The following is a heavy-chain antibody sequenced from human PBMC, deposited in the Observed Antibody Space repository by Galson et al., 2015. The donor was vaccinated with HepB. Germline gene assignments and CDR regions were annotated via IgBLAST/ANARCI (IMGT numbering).Heavy chain of an antibody. CDR3: AKGDKLGWSTHDAFHI. Sequence: SLRLSCAASGFRFSRYGMDWVRQAPGQGLEWVAVISYDGSHQYYGDSVKGRFTISRDNSKSTLFLQMNSLRAEDKAVYSCAKGDKLGWSTHDAFHIWGQGTVVTVSS. V-gene: IGHV3-30*18. J-gene: IGHJ3*02. CDR1: GFRFSRYG. CDR2: ISYDGSHQ. D-gene: IGHD6-19*01.